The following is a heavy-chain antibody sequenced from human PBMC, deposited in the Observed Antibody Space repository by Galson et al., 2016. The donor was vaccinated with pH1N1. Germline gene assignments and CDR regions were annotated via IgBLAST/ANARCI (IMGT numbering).Heavy chain of an antibody. D-gene: IGHD3-10*01. CDR2: ISGRGGNT. V-gene: IGHV3-23*01. CDR3: AKDRSREFFHFPFDAFDV. Sequence: SLRLSCATSGFTFKNYVMSWVRQAPGKGLEWVSVISGRGGNTYYADSVKGRFTISRDNFKNTLYLEMNKLKDDDTAVYYCAKDRSREFFHFPFDAFDVWGQGRMVSVSS. J-gene: IGHJ3*01. CDR1: GFTFKNYV.